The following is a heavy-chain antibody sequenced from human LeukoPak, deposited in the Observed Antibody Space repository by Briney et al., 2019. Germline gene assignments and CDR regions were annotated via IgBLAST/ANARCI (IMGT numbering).Heavy chain of an antibody. Sequence: ASVKVSCKASGYTFTRYYMHWVRQALGQGLEWMGIINPSGGSTSYAQKFEGRVTMTRDTSTSTVYMELSSLRSEDTAVYYCARDRYSSSYENYYFEYWGQGTLVTVSS. CDR2: INPSGGST. J-gene: IGHJ4*02. V-gene: IGHV1-46*01. CDR3: ARDRYSSSYENYYFEY. CDR1: GYTFTRYY. D-gene: IGHD6-6*01.